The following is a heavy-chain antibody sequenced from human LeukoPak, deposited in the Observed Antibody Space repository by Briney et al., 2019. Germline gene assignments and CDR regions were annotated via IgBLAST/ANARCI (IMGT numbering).Heavy chain of an antibody. J-gene: IGHJ4*02. CDR1: GFTFSSYS. Sequence: GGSLRLSCAASGFTFSSYSMNWVRQAPGKGLEWVSAISGSGGSTYYADSVKGRFTISRDNSKNTLYLQMNSLRAEDTAVYYCAKDELEVVVAATADYWGQGTLVTVSS. V-gene: IGHV3-23*01. CDR3: AKDELEVVVAATADY. D-gene: IGHD2-15*01. CDR2: ISGSGGST.